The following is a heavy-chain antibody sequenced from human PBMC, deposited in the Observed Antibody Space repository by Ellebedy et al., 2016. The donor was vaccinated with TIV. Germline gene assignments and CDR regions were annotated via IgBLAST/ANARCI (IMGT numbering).Heavy chain of an antibody. CDR3: ARDVAGFDP. J-gene: IGHJ5*02. CDR1: GYTFTSYF. Sequence: ASVKVSCKASGYTFTSYFMHWVRQAPGQGLEWMGIINPRGGSTSYAQKFQGRVTMTRDTSTSTVYMELSSLRYDDTAVYYCARDVAGFDPWGRGTLVTVSS. D-gene: IGHD2-15*01. CDR2: INPRGGST. V-gene: IGHV1-46*01.